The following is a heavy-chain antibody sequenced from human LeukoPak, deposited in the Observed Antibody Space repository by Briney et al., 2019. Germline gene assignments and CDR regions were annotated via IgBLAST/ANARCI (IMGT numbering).Heavy chain of an antibody. CDR1: GYSISSGYY. D-gene: IGHD3-10*01. V-gene: IGHV4-38-2*02. Sequence: SETLSLTCTVSGYSISSGYYWGWIRQPPGKGLEWIGSIYHSGSTYYNPSLKSRVTISVDTSKNQFSLKLSSVTAADTAVYYCATDGMVRGPDAWFDSWGQGTLVTVSS. CDR2: IYHSGST. CDR3: ATDGMVRGPDAWFDS. J-gene: IGHJ5*01.